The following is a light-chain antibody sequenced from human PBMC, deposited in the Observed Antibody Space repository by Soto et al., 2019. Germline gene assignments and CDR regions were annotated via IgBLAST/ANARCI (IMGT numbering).Light chain of an antibody. CDR1: SSDVGRYDY. CDR3: CSFAGSYSYV. Sequence: QSVLTQPRSVSASPGQSVTISCTGTSSDVGRYDYVSWYQQHPGKAPKLIVYDVTERPSGVPDRFSGSKSGNTASLTISGHQAEDEADYSCCSFAGSYSYVFGTGTKVTVL. CDR2: DVT. J-gene: IGLJ1*01. V-gene: IGLV2-11*01.